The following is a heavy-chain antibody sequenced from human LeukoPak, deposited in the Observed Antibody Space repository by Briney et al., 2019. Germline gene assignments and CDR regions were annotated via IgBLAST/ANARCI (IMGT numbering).Heavy chain of an antibody. CDR1: GGSISSYY. J-gene: IGHJ4*02. V-gene: IGHV4-59*01. CDR2: IYYSGST. CDR3: ARRRDGYNYDFDY. Sequence: PSETLSLTCTVSGGSISSYYWSWIRQPPGKGLEWIGYIYYSGSTNYNPSLTSRVTISVDTSKNQFSLKLSSVTAADTAVYYCARRRDGYNYDFDYWGQGTLVTVSS. D-gene: IGHD5-24*01.